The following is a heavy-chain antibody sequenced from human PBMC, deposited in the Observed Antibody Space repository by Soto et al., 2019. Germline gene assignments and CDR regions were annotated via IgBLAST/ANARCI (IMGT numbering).Heavy chain of an antibody. CDR3: ARDLGDILTGYYTDRFDY. J-gene: IGHJ4*02. V-gene: IGHV1-18*04. CDR1: GYTFTSYG. Sequence: ASVKVSCKASGYTFTSYGISWVRQAPGQGLEWMGWISAYNGNTNYAQKLQGRVTMTTDTSTSTAYMELRSLRSDDTAVYYCARDLGDILTGYYTDRFDYWGQGTLVTVS. CDR2: ISAYNGNT. D-gene: IGHD3-9*01.